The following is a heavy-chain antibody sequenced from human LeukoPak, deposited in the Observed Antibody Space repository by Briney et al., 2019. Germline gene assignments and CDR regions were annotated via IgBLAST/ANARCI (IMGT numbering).Heavy chain of an antibody. J-gene: IGHJ4*02. CDR3: ARDQAGRYYFDY. V-gene: IGHV3-66*02. CDR1: GFTVSSNY. Sequence: GGSLRLSCAASGFTVSSNYMSWVRQAPGKGLEWVSVIYSGGSTYYADSVKGRFTISRDNSKSTLYLQMNSLRAEDTAVYYCARDQAGRYYFDYWGQGTLVTVSS. D-gene: IGHD6-19*01. CDR2: IYSGGST.